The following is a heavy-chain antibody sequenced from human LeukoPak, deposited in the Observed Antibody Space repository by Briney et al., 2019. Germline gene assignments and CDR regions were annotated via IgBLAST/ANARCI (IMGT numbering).Heavy chain of an antibody. V-gene: IGHV1-2*02. CDR1: GYTFTGYY. D-gene: IGHD1-26*01. Sequence: GASVKVSCKASGYTFTGYYMHWVRQAPGQGLEWMGWINPNSGGTNYAQKFQGRVTMTRDTSISTAYMELSRLRSDDTAVYYCARRVGANSPRYYFDYWGQGTLVTVSS. J-gene: IGHJ4*02. CDR2: INPNSGGT. CDR3: ARRVGANSPRYYFDY.